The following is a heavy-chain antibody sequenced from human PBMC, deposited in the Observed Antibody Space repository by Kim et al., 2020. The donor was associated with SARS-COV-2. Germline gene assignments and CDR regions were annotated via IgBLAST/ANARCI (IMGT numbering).Heavy chain of an antibody. J-gene: IGHJ4*02. D-gene: IGHD6-13*01. CDR3: ARDQGIVAPGRPVGY. V-gene: IGHV3-48*02. Sequence: ADSRKGRFNISRDHAKNSMYLQMNSMRDEDTAVYYCARDQGIVAPGRPVGYWGQGTLVTVSS.